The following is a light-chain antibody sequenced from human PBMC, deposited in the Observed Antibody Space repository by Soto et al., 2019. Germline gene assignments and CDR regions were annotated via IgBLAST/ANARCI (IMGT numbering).Light chain of an antibody. V-gene: IGLV2-14*03. CDR1: SSDVGAYNY. J-gene: IGLJ3*02. Sequence: QSALTQPASVSGSPGQSITISCTGTSSDVGAYNYVSWYQQHPGKAPKLMIYDVSNRPSGASNRFSGSKSGNTASLTISGLQAEDEADDYCSSYTTSSTQVFGGGTKLTVL. CDR3: SSYTTSSTQV. CDR2: DVS.